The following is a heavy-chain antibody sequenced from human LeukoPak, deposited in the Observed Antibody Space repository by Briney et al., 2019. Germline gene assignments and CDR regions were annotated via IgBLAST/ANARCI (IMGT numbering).Heavy chain of an antibody. CDR3: ARGKKGISSSEDSDY. CDR2: IYYSGST. Sequence: SETLSLTCTVSGGSISSGGYYWSWIRQHPGKGLEWIGYIYYSGSTYYNPSLKSRVTISVDTSKNQFSLKLSSVTAADTAVYYCARGKKGISSSEDSDYWGQGTLVTVSS. J-gene: IGHJ4*02. D-gene: IGHD6-6*01. V-gene: IGHV4-31*03. CDR1: GGSISSGGYY.